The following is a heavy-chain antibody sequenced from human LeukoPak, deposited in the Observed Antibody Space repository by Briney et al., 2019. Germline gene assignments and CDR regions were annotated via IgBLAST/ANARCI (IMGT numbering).Heavy chain of an antibody. Sequence: ASVKVSYKASGGTFSSYAISWVRQAPGQGLEWMGRIIPILGIANYAQKFQGRVTITADKSTSTAYMELSSLRSEDTAVYYCARESGGLWFGELRRSEGGLDYWGQGTLVTVSS. CDR1: GGTFSSYA. J-gene: IGHJ4*02. CDR2: IIPILGIA. V-gene: IGHV1-69*04. D-gene: IGHD3-10*01. CDR3: ARESGGLWFGELRRSEGGLDY.